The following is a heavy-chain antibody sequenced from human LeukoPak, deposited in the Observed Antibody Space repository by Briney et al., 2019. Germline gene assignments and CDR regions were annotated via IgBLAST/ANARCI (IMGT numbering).Heavy chain of an antibody. J-gene: IGHJ4*02. CDR1: GDSISGSSYY. D-gene: IGHD3-22*01. CDR3: ARDDSSGPGLV. Sequence: SETLSLTCSVSGDSISGSSYYWGWSRQPPGKGLEWIGRIYTSGSTNYNPSLKSRVTISVDTSKNQFSLKLSSVTAADTAVYYCARDDSSGPGLVWGQGTLVTVSS. CDR2: IYTSGST. V-gene: IGHV4-61*02.